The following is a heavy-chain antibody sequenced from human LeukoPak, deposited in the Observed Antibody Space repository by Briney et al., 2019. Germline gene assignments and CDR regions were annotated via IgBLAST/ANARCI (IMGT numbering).Heavy chain of an antibody. V-gene: IGHV4-61*01. D-gene: IGHD4-17*01. Sequence: SETLSLTCTVSGGSVSSGSFYWSWIRQPPGKGLEWIGYIFYSVSTNYNPSLKSRVTISVDTSKNQFSLKLSSVTAADTAVYYCAYSGGYGDWGFDYWGQGTLVTVSS. J-gene: IGHJ4*02. CDR1: GGSVSSGSFY. CDR3: AYSGGYGDWGFDY. CDR2: IFYSVST.